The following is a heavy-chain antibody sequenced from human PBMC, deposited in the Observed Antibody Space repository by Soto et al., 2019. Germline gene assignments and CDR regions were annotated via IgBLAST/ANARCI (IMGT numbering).Heavy chain of an antibody. CDR3: ARDRSSSGWPYYYYGMDV. CDR1: GGSISSYY. Sequence: SETLSLTCTVSGGSISSYYWSWIRQPPGKGLERIGYIYYSGSTNYNPSLKSRVTISVDTSKNQFSLKLSSVTAADTAVYHCARDRSSSGWPYYYYGMDVWGQGTTVTVSS. D-gene: IGHD6-19*01. V-gene: IGHV4-59*01. CDR2: IYYSGST. J-gene: IGHJ6*02.